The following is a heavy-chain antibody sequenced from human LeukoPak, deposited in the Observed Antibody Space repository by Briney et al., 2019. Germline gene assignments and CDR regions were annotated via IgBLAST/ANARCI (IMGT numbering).Heavy chain of an antibody. CDR1: GGSFSGYY. Sequence: SGTLSLTCAVYGGSFSGYYWSWIRQPPGKGLEWIGEINHSGSTNYNPSLKSRVTISVDTSKNQFSLKLSSVTAADTAVYYCARGRGTGTGGNWFDPWGQGTLVTVSS. D-gene: IGHD1-1*01. CDR2: INHSGST. J-gene: IGHJ5*02. V-gene: IGHV4-34*01. CDR3: ARGRGTGTGGNWFDP.